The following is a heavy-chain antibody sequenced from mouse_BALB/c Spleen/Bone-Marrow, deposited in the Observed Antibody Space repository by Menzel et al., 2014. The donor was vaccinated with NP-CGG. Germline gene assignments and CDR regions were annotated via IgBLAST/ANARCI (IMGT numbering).Heavy chain of an antibody. CDR3: ARSTTVKDYFDY. V-gene: IGHV1-54*01. CDR2: LNPGSGGS. D-gene: IGHD1-1*01. CDR1: GYAFTNYL. J-gene: IGHJ2*01. Sequence: VQLQQSGAELVRPGTSVKVSCKASGYAFTNYLIEWLKQRPGQGLEWIGVLNPGSGGSRYNEKFKGKATLTADKSSSTAYMQLSSLTSDDSAVYFCARSTTVKDYFDYWGQGTTLTVSS.